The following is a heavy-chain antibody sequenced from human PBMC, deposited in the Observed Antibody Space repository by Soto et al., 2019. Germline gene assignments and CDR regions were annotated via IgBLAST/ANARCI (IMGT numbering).Heavy chain of an antibody. CDR1: GYTFTGYY. CDR3: ATAHPSYPIAVAGAFDY. Sequence: ASVKVSCKASGYTFTGYYMHWVRQAPGQGLEWMGWINPNSGGTNYAQKFQGWVTMTRDTSISTAYMELSRLRSDDTAVYYCATAHPSYPIAVAGAFDYWGQGTLVTVSS. D-gene: IGHD6-19*01. CDR2: INPNSGGT. V-gene: IGHV1-2*04. J-gene: IGHJ4*02.